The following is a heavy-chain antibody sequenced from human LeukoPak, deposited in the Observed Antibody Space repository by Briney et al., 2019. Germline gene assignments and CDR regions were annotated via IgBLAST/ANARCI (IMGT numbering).Heavy chain of an antibody. V-gene: IGHV4-4*02. CDR2: IYHSGST. D-gene: IGHD1-26*01. CDR3: AGMKVGATRTGNGYYFDY. CDR1: GGSISSSNW. J-gene: IGHJ4*02. Sequence: PSETLSLTCAVSGGSISSSNWWSWVRPPPGKGLEWIGEIYHSGSTNYNPSLKSRVTISVDKSKNQFSLKLSSVTAADTAVYYCAGMKVGATRTGNGYYFDYWGQGTLVTVSS.